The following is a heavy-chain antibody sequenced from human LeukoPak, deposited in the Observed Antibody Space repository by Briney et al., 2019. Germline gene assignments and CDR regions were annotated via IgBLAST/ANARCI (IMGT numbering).Heavy chain of an antibody. Sequence: SETLSLTCTVSGGSISRSSYYWGWIRQPPGKGLEWIGYIYYSGSTNYNPSLKSRVTISVDTSKNQFSLKLSSVTAADTAVYYCARRIGVTTNWYFDLWGRGTLVTVSS. V-gene: IGHV4-61*05. CDR3: ARRIGVTTNWYFDL. CDR1: GGSISRSSYY. CDR2: IYYSGST. J-gene: IGHJ2*01. D-gene: IGHD4-17*01.